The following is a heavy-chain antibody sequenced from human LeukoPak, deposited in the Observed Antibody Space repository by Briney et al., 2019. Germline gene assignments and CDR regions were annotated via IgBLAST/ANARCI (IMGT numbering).Heavy chain of an antibody. V-gene: IGHV3-30*18. Sequence: GGSLRLSCAASGFXFSTYAIHWVRQAPGKGLEWVAIISYDGSSTSYADSVKGRFTISRDNSKNTLYLQMSSLRTEDTAVYYCAKIEGSSSYYFDYWGQGTLVTVSS. J-gene: IGHJ4*02. D-gene: IGHD6-6*01. CDR1: GFXFSTYA. CDR2: ISYDGSST. CDR3: AKIEGSSSYYFDY.